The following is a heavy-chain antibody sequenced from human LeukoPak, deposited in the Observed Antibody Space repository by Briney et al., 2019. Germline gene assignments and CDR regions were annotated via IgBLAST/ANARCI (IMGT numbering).Heavy chain of an antibody. V-gene: IGHV3-30-3*01. J-gene: IGHJ6*02. D-gene: IGHD1-14*01. CDR3: ARVNPYYGMDV. CDR2: ISYDGSNK. Sequence: GGSLRLSCAASGFTFSSYAMHWVRQAPGKGLEWVAVISYDGSNKYYADSVKGRFTISRDNSKNTPYLQMNSLRAEDTAVYYCARVNPYYGMDVWGQGTTATVSS. CDR1: GFTFSSYA.